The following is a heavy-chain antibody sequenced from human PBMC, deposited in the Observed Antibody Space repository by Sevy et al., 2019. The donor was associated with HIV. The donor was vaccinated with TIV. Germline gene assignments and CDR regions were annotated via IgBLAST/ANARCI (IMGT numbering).Heavy chain of an antibody. CDR3: DIHGYDDDAP. V-gene: IGHV3-30*14. CDR1: GFTFSDYS. CDR2: ISYDGRNYK. Sequence: GGSLRLSCAASGFTFSDYSMHWVRQAPGKGLEWVAVISYDGRNYKYNVDSVKGRFTISRDNSKNTLFLQMNSLRAEDTAVYYCDIHGYDDDAPWGQGTLVTVSS. D-gene: IGHD5-12*01. J-gene: IGHJ5*02.